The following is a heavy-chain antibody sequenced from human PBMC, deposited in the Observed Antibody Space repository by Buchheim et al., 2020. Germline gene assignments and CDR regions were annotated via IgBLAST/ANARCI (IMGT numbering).Heavy chain of an antibody. CDR3: ARDRDAYDGYFYYSLDV. D-gene: IGHD5-24*01. V-gene: IGHV3-33*01. CDR2: IWYDGTNK. CDR1: GFTFSTYG. J-gene: IGHJ6*02. Sequence: QVQVVESGGGVVQPGRSLRLSCAASGFTFSTYGMHWVRQAPGQGLEWVAAIWYDGTNKYYADSVQGRFTIPRDNSKNRLSLQMNSLRAEDTAVYYCARDRDAYDGYFYYSLDVWGQGTT.